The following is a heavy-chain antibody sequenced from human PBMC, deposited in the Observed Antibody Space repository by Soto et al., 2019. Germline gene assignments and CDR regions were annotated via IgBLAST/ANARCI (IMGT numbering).Heavy chain of an antibody. Sequence: QVQLVQSGAEVKKPGASVKVSCKASGYTFTSYGISWVRQAPGQGLEWMGWISAYNGNTNYAQKRQGRVTMTTDTSTSTAYMELRSLRSDDTAVYYCARGVTTVTQVDYYGMDVWGQGTTVTVSS. CDR2: ISAYNGNT. V-gene: IGHV1-18*01. CDR3: ARGVTTVTQVDYYGMDV. CDR1: GYTFTSYG. D-gene: IGHD4-17*01. J-gene: IGHJ6*01.